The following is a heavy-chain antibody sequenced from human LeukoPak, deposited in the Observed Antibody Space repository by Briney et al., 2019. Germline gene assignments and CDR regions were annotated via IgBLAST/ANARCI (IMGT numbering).Heavy chain of an antibody. D-gene: IGHD5-18*01. Sequence: ASVKVSCKASGYTFTGYYMHWVRQAPGQGLEWMGRINPNSGGTNYAQKFQGRVTMTRDTSISTAYMELSRLRSDDTAVYYCARSGMDTAMVANDAFDIWGQGTMVTVSS. CDR3: ARSGMDTAMVANDAFDI. V-gene: IGHV1-2*06. CDR2: INPNSGGT. CDR1: GYTFTGYY. J-gene: IGHJ3*02.